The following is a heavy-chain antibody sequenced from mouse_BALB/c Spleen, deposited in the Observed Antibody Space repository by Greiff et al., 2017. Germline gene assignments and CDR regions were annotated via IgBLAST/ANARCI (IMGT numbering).Heavy chain of an antibody. V-gene: IGHV1S41*01. CDR3: AREGYYGNYRAMDY. CDR1: GYTFTSYW. CDR2: IAPGSGST. Sequence: DLVKPGASVKLSCKASGYTFTSYWINWIKQRPGQGLEWIGRIAPGSGSTYYNEMFKGKAKLTVDTSSSTAYIQLSSLSSEDSAVYFCAREGYYGNYRAMDYWGQGTSVTASS. J-gene: IGHJ4*01. D-gene: IGHD2-1*01.